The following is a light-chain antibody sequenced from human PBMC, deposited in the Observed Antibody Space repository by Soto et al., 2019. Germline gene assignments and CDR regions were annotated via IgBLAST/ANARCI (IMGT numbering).Light chain of an antibody. CDR3: QQYDSYPYT. J-gene: IGKJ2*01. V-gene: IGKV1-5*03. CDR2: LAS. Sequence: DIQMTQSPSTLSASVGDRVTITCRASQRISSWLAWFQQKPGKAPKLLIYLASSLGSGVPSTFSGSGSGTEFTLTISSLQPDDFATYYCQQYDSYPYTFGQGTKLEIK. CDR1: QRISSW.